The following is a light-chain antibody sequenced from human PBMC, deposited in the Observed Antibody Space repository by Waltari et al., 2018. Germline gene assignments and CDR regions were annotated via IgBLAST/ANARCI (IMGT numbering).Light chain of an antibody. CDR2: GAS. J-gene: IGKJ2*02. V-gene: IGKV3-20*01. Sequence: DIVLTQSPGTLSLSPGERATLSCRASQGVSSSSVAWYQQNPGQAPRLLSYGASSRATCIPDRFSGSGSGTDLTLTISKLAPEDFAVYYCQRYGRSWSTFGQGTKRESK. CDR3: QRYGRSWST. CDR1: QGVSSSS.